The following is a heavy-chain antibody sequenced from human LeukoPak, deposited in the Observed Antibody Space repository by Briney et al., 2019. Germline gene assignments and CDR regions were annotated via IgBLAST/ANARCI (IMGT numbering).Heavy chain of an antibody. CDR1: GFTFSDYS. CDR3: VKDRPCDGCMPMDA. J-gene: IGHJ6*02. V-gene: IGHV3-23*01. D-gene: IGHD5-24*01. Sequence: GGSLRLSRAVSGFTFSDYSMSWVRRVPGKGLEWVSGIGRVGYTYYADSVKGRFTISRDNSKNTVYLQMNSLRAEDTAIYYCVKDRPCDGCMPMDAWGQGTTVTVSS. CDR2: IGRVGYT.